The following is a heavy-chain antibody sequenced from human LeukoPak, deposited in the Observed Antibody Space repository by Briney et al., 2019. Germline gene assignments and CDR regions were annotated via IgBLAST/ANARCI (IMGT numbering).Heavy chain of an antibody. D-gene: IGHD2-2*01. CDR2: IYYSGST. Sequence: PSETLSFTCTVSGGSISSYYWSWIRQPPGKGLEWIGYIYYSGSTNYNPSLKSRVTISVDTSKNQFSLKLSSVTAADTAVYYCARRLGYCSSTSCYDDGMDVWGQGTTVTVSS. V-gene: IGHV4-59*08. CDR3: ARRLGYCSSTSCYDDGMDV. CDR1: GGSISSYY. J-gene: IGHJ6*02.